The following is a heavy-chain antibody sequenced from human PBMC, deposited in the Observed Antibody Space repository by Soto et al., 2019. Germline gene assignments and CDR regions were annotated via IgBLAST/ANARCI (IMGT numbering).Heavy chain of an antibody. CDR2: ISYDGSNK. CDR1: GFTFSSYG. V-gene: IGHV3-30*18. J-gene: IGHJ6*02. CDR3: AKAVRDYYYYYGMDV. Sequence: PGGSLRLSCAASGFTFSSYGMHWVRQAPGKGLEWVAVISYDGSNKYYAESVKGRFTISRDNSKNTLYLQMNSLRAEDTTVYYCAKAVRDYYYYYGMDVWGQGTTVTVSS.